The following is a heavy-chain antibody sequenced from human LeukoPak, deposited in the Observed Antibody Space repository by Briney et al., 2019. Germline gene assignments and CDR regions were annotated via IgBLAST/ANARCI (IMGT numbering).Heavy chain of an antibody. CDR2: ISYDGSNK. D-gene: IGHD6-6*01. V-gene: IGHV3-30*18. CDR1: GSTFSNYG. J-gene: IGHJ6*02. Sequence: GGSLRLSCAASGSTFSNYGMHWVRQAPGKGLEWVAIISYDGSNKYYADSVKGRFTISRDNSKNTLYLQMNSLRAEDTAVYYCAKDRRPHDGHGMDVWGQGTTVIVSS. CDR3: AKDRRPHDGHGMDV.